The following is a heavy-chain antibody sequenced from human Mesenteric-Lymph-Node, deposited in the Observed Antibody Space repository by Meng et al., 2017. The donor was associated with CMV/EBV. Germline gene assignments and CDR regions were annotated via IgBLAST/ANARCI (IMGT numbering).Heavy chain of an antibody. D-gene: IGHD6-13*01. CDR1: GFTVSSYA. V-gene: IGHV3-30*04. Sequence: ASGFTVSSYAMHWVRQAPGKGLDWVAVISYDGSNKYFADSVKGRFTISRDDSKNTLYLQMNSLRAEDTAVYYCGRASAAGTIGLDYWGQGTLVTVSS. CDR3: GRASAAGTIGLDY. J-gene: IGHJ4*02. CDR2: ISYDGSNK.